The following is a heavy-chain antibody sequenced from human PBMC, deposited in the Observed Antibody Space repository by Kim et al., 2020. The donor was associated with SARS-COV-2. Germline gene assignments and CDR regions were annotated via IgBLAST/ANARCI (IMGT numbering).Heavy chain of an antibody. Sequence: GGSLRLSCAASGFTFSSSWMHWVRQAPGKGLMWVSRIKTDGSVTHYADSVKGRFTVSRDNAKNTLFLQMNSLRVEETAVYYCAKESLYWGQGTLVTVSS. CDR1: GFTFSSSW. CDR2: IKTDGSVT. CDR3: AKESLY. J-gene: IGHJ4*02. V-gene: IGHV3-74*01.